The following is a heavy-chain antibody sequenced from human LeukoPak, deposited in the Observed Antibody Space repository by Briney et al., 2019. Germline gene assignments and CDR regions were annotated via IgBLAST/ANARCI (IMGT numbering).Heavy chain of an antibody. CDR3: ARDSSWEDYGGNSGFFDY. CDR2: IYTSGST. J-gene: IGHJ4*02. CDR1: GHSISSGYY. Sequence: SETLSLTCTVSGHSISSGYYWSWIRQPAGKGLEWIGRIYTSGSTNYNPSLKSRVTMSVDTSKNQFSLKLSSVTAADTAVYYCARDSSWEDYGGNSGFFDYWGQGTLVTVSS. D-gene: IGHD4-23*01. V-gene: IGHV4-4*07.